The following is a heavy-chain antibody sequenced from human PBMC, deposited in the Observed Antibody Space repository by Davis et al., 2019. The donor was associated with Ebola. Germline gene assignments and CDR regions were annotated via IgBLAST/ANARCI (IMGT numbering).Heavy chain of an antibody. Sequence: MPSELLSFTCTVPGGSITSSRYYWASIRQPPGKGLEWIGSIHYSGGTYYNPSLKSRATISVDTSKNQFSLKLSSVTAADTAVYYCARGLRDPRPGYYCGMDVWGQGTTVTVSS. J-gene: IGHJ6*02. CDR2: IHYSGGT. D-gene: IGHD1-1*01. CDR3: ARGLRDPRPGYYCGMDV. V-gene: IGHV4-39*01. CDR1: GGSITSSRYY.